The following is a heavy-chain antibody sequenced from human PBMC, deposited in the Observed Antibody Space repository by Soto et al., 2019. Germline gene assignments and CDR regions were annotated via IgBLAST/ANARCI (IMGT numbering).Heavy chain of an antibody. CDR1: GFKLDDHA. V-gene: IGHV3-9*01. J-gene: IGHJ4*02. Sequence: GGSRRLSCAASGFKLDDHAMHWIRQAPGKGLEWVSGISWHRGSIGYADSVKGRFTISRDNAKNSLYLQMNSLRDEDTAVYYCARDRGYTYGFDFWGQGA. CDR3: ARDRGYTYGFDF. D-gene: IGHD5-18*01. CDR2: ISWHRGSI.